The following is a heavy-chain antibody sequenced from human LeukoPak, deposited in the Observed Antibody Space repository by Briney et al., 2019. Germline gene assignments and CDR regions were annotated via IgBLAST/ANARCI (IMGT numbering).Heavy chain of an antibody. V-gene: IGHV4-34*01. CDR2: INQSGDT. CDR1: GGSFSNHY. Sequence: SETLSLTCAVYGGSFSNHYWSWIRQPPGKGLEWIGEINQSGDTNYNPSLKSRVTLSVDTSKNQFSLKLSSVTAADTAVYYCARIPWEEGYWGQGTLVTVSS. CDR3: ARIPWEEGY. D-gene: IGHD1-26*01. J-gene: IGHJ4*02.